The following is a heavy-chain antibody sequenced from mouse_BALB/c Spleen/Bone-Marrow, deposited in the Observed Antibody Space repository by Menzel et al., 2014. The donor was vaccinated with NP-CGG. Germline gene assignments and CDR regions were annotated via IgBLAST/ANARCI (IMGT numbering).Heavy chain of an antibody. V-gene: IGHV7-3*02. D-gene: IGHD2-2*01. J-gene: IGHJ2*01. CDR3: ARDGYDDY. CDR2: ISNKANGYTT. Sequence: DVKVEESGGGLVQPGGSLRLSCATSGFTFTDYYMSWVRQPPGQALEWLGFISNKANGYTTEYSASVKGRFTISRDNSQSILYLQMNTLRAEDSATYFCARDGYDDYWGQGTTLTVSS. CDR1: GFTFTDYY.